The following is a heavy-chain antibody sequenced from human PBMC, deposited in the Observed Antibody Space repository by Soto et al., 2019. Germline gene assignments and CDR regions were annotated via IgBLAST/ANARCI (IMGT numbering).Heavy chain of an antibody. V-gene: IGHV4-4*02. Sequence: SETLYLTCAVSGASVSSTNWWSWVRQSPGKGMEWIGEIHHSETTNYNPSLESRVTISIDKSKNQFSLKLSSVTAADTAVYYCARGRPVLLWFGELLLDYWGQGTLVTVS. D-gene: IGHD3-10*01. CDR3: ARGRPVLLWFGELLLDY. CDR2: IHHSETT. J-gene: IGHJ4*02. CDR1: GASVSSTNW.